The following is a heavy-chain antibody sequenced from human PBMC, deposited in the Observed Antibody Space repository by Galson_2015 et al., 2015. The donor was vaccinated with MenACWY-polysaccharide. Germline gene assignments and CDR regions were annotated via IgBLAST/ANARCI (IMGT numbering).Heavy chain of an antibody. Sequence: CAISGDSVSSDSAAWNWIRESPSRDLEWLGRTYYRSKWNNDYAVSVKGRITITPDTSNNQVSLQLLSVTPEDTGIYFCAREPKQLPAPYSYYFFMDVWGKGTAVTVSS. V-gene: IGHV6-1*01. CDR3: AREPKQLPAPYSYYFFMDV. CDR2: TYYRSKWNN. J-gene: IGHJ6*03. D-gene: IGHD2-2*01. CDR1: GDSVSSDSAA.